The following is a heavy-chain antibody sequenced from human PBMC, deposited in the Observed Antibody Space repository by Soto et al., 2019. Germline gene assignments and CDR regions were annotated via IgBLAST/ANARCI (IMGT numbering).Heavy chain of an antibody. CDR3: ALSVYYTSYYYTDF. CDR1: GFTVSSNY. V-gene: IGHV3-53*04. J-gene: IGHJ6*03. CDR2: IYSGGST. D-gene: IGHD3-3*01. Sequence: GGSLRLSCAASGFTVSSNYMSWVRQAPGKGLEWVSVIYSGGSTYYADSVKGRFTISRHNSKNTLYLQMNSLRAEDTAVYYCALSVYYTSYYYTDFRCKGITVTGSS.